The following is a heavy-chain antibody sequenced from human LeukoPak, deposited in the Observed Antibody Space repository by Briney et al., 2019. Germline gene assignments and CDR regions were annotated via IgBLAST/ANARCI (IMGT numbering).Heavy chain of an antibody. J-gene: IGHJ4*02. Sequence: SVKVSCKASGGTFSSYAISWVRQAPGQGLEWMGRIIPILGIANYAQKFQGRVTITADKSTSTAYMDLSSLRSEDTAVYYCARVGSGKNLDYWGQGTLVTVSS. D-gene: IGHD3-10*01. CDR1: GGTFSSYA. CDR3: ARVGSGKNLDY. V-gene: IGHV1-69*04. CDR2: IIPILGIA.